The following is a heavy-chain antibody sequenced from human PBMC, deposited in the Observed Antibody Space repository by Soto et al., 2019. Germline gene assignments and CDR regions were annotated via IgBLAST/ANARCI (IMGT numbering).Heavy chain of an antibody. D-gene: IGHD6-19*01. V-gene: IGHV5-51*01. J-gene: IGHJ4*02. CDR1: GYSFTGFW. CDR2: IYPRDSDV. Sequence: PXESLKISCKVFGYSFTGFWVGWVRQVPGKGLEWAASIYPRDSDVRYNPSFQGQVTISADRSTTTAYLQWSSLKALDTAIYYCARQHPLDSRVWYDWGQGTLVTVSS. CDR3: ARQHPLDSRVWYD.